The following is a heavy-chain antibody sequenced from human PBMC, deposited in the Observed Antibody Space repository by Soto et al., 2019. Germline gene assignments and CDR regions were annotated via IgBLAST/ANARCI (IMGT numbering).Heavy chain of an antibody. D-gene: IGHD6-19*01. V-gene: IGHV4-39*01. Sequence: QLQLQESGPGLVKPSETLSLTCTVSGGSISSSSYYWGWIRQPPGKGLEWIGSIYYSGSTYYNPSLKSRVTIAVDTSKNQFSLKLSSVTSADRAVYYCASPDTIAVAAIQYFDLWGRGTLVTVSS. CDR2: IYYSGST. CDR1: GGSISSSSYY. CDR3: ASPDTIAVAAIQYFDL. J-gene: IGHJ2*01.